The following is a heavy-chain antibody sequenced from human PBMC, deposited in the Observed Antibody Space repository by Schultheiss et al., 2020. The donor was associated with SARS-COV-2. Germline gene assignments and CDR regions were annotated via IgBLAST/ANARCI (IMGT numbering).Heavy chain of an antibody. CDR1: GYTFTSYA. Sequence: ASVKVSCKASGYTFTSYAMHWVRQAPGQGLEWMGWINPNSGGTNYAQKFQGRVTMTRDTSISTAYMELSRLRSDDTAVYYCARGSLFWSGLGYFQHWGQGTLVTVSS. V-gene: IGHV1-2*02. D-gene: IGHD3-3*01. CDR3: ARGSLFWSGLGYFQH. CDR2: INPNSGGT. J-gene: IGHJ1*01.